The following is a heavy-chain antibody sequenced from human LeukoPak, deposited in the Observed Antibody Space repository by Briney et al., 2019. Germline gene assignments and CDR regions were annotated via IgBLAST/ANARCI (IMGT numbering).Heavy chain of an antibody. CDR3: ARDVSTTLSAFDI. CDR2: IWYDGSNK. Sequence: GGSLRLSCAASGFTFSSSGMHWVRQAPGKGLEWVAVIWYDGSNKYYADSVKGRFTISRDNSKNTLYLQMNSLRAEDTAVYYCARDVSTTLSAFDIWGQGTMVTVSS. CDR1: GFTFSSSG. V-gene: IGHV3-33*08. J-gene: IGHJ3*02. D-gene: IGHD5/OR15-5a*01.